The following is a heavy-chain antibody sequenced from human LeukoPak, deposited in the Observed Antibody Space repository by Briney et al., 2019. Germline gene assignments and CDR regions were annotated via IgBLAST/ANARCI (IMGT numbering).Heavy chain of an antibody. V-gene: IGHV4-59*01. CDR3: AGDLGLRYFDP. J-gene: IGHJ5*02. CDR1: VDSMSIYY. D-gene: IGHD3-9*01. Sequence: SEPLSLTCTVPVDSMSIYYWSGMPHSPGGGVEWISYIYYSGTNNYHPSLKSRVPISVDTSTNQFSLKLTSVNAADTAVYYCAGDLGLRYFDPWGQGTLVTVSS. CDR2: IYYSGTN.